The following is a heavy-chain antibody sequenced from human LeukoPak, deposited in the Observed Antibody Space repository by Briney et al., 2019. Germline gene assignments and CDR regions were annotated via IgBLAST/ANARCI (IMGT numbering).Heavy chain of an antibody. V-gene: IGHV3-53*04. CDR1: GFTVSSNY. CDR3: ARDLNIVGATGADYCYGMDV. CDR2: IYSGGST. D-gene: IGHD1-26*01. Sequence: PGGSLRLSCAASGFTVSSNYMSWVRQAPGKGLEWVSVIYSGGSTYYADSVKGRFTISRHNSKNTLYLQMNSLRAEDTAVYYCARDLNIVGATGADYCYGMDVWGQGTTVTVSS. J-gene: IGHJ6*02.